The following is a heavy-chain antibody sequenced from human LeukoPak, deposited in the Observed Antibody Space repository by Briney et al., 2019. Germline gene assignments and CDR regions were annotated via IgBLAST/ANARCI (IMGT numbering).Heavy chain of an antibody. V-gene: IGHV1-2*02. CDR3: ARDDSYGNYYYYMDV. J-gene: IGHJ6*03. CDR1: GYTFTGYY. Sequence: ASVKVSCKASGYTFTGYYMHWVRQAPGQGLEWMGWINPDSGGTNYAQKFQGRVTMTRDTSISTAYMELSRLRSDDTAVYYCARDDSYGNYYYYMDVWGKGTTVTVSS. D-gene: IGHD5-18*01. CDR2: INPDSGGT.